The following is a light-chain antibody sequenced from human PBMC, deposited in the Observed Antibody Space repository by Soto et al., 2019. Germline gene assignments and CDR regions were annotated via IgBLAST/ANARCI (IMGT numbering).Light chain of an antibody. Sequence: QSALTQPASVSGSPGQSITISCTGTSSDVGGSNYVSWYQQHPGKAPKLMIYEVSKRPSGVSDRFSGSKSGNTASLTISGLQAEDEADYYCGSHASTSTLVVFGGGTKLTVL. J-gene: IGLJ2*01. V-gene: IGLV2-14*01. CDR3: GSHASTSTLVV. CDR2: EVS. CDR1: SSDVGGSNY.